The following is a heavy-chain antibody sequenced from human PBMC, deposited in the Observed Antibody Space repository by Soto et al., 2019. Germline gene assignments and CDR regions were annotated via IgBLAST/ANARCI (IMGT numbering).Heavy chain of an antibody. Sequence: PVGSLRLSCAASGFTFSSYAMHWVRQAPGKGLEWVAVISYDGSNKYYADSVKGRFTISRDNSKNTLYLQMNSLRAEDTAVYYCARAHPMGIAATFDYWGQGTLVTVSS. V-gene: IGHV3-30-3*01. D-gene: IGHD6-13*01. J-gene: IGHJ4*02. CDR3: ARAHPMGIAATFDY. CDR2: ISYDGSNK. CDR1: GFTFSSYA.